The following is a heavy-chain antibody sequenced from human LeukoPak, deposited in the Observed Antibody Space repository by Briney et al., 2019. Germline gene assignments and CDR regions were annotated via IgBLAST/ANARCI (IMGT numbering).Heavy chain of an antibody. CDR2: IKQDGSEK. CDR3: ARHSGSYFALDY. D-gene: IGHD1-26*01. CDR1: GFXFSSYW. J-gene: IGHJ4*02. V-gene: IGHV3-7*03. Sequence: GGSLRLSCAASGFXFSSYWISWVRQAPWNGLKWVANIKQDGSEKYYVDSVKDRFIISRDSAKNSLYLQMNSLRPEDTAVYYCARHSGSYFALDYWGQGTLVTVSS.